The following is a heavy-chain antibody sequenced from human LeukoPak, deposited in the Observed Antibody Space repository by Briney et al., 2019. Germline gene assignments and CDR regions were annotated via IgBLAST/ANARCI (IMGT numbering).Heavy chain of an antibody. CDR2: INWNGGST. CDR1: GFTFDDYG. D-gene: IGHD3-22*01. V-gene: IGHV3-20*01. Sequence: PGGSLRLSCAASGFTFDDYGMSWVRQAPGKGLEWVSGINWNGGSTGYADSVKGRFTISRDNAKNSLYLQMNSLRAEDTALYHCAIVGDDSSGYAFDYWGQGTLVTVSS. J-gene: IGHJ4*02. CDR3: AIVGDDSSGYAFDY.